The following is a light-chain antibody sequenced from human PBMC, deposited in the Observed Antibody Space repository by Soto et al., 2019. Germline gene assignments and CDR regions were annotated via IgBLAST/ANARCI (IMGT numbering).Light chain of an antibody. CDR1: QDVSDY. V-gene: IGKV1-9*01. Sequence: DIQLTQSPSFLSASVGDRVTITCRASQDVSDYLAWYQHAPGKAPNLLIYAAYTLQSGVPSRFSGSGSGTEFSLTITSLQPEDFANYYCQDLNGAPTITFGQGTRL. J-gene: IGKJ5*01. CDR2: AAY. CDR3: QDLNGAPTIT.